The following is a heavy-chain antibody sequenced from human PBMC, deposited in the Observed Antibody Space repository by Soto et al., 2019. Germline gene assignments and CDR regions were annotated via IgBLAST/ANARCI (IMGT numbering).Heavy chain of an antibody. CDR3: ARGVTFYYGSSGYYNNYLDP. Sequence: SEALSLTCAVYGGSFSGYYWSWIRQPPGKGLEWIGEINHSGSTNYNPSLKSRVTIAVDTSKKQFALKLSSVTAADTAVYYCARGVTFYYGSSGYYNNYLDPWGQLTLVTVSS. J-gene: IGHJ5*02. D-gene: IGHD3-22*01. CDR1: GGSFSGYY. V-gene: IGHV4-34*01. CDR2: INHSGST.